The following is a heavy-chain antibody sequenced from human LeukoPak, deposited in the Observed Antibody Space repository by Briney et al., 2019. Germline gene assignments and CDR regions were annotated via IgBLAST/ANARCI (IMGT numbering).Heavy chain of an antibody. V-gene: IGHV4-39*01. D-gene: IGHD5-18*01. Sequence: SETLSLTCTVSGGSITSSSYYWGWIRQPPGKGLEWIANIYYSGSTYYNPSLKSRVTISVDTSNNQFSLRLSSVTATDTAVYYCARLTRGGGYTYAHDVFDIWGQGTMVTVSP. CDR1: GGSITSSSYY. J-gene: IGHJ3*02. CDR3: ARLTRGGGYTYAHDVFDI. CDR2: IYYSGST.